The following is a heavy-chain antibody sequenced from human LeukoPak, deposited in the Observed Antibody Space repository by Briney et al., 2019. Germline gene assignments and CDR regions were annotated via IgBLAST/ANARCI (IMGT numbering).Heavy chain of an antibody. CDR2: IYYSGST. D-gene: IGHD6-19*01. J-gene: IGHJ6*02. V-gene: IGHV4-59*01. CDR1: GGSISSYY. Sequence: PSETLSLTCTVSGGSISSYYWSWIRQPPGKGLEWIGYIYYSGSTNYNPSLKSRVTISVDTSKNQFSLKLSSVTAADTAVYYCARDQLWSSGWYGDVGYYYYYGMDVWGQGTTVTVSS. CDR3: ARDQLWSSGWYGDVGYYYYYGMDV.